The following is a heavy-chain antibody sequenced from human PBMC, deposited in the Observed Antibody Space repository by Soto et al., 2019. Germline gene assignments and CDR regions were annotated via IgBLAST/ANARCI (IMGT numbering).Heavy chain of an antibody. J-gene: IGHJ3*02. CDR1: GFTFSSYG. Sequence: QVQLVESGGGVVQPGRSLRLSCAASGFTFSSYGMHWVRQAPGKGLEWVAVISYDGSNKYYADSVKGRFTISRDNSKNTLDLQKNSLRAEDTAVDYCAKDAAAGTSIGGAFDIWGQGTMVTVSS. V-gene: IGHV3-30*18. D-gene: IGHD6-13*01. CDR3: AKDAAAGTSIGGAFDI. CDR2: ISYDGSNK.